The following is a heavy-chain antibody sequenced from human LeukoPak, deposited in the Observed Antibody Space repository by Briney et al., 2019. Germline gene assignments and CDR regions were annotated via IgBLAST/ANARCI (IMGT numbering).Heavy chain of an antibody. CDR1: GGSITSSYW. Sequence: PSGTLSLTCDVSGGSITSSYWWSWVRQPPGKGLEWIGEIYHTEITNYNPSLTSRATILVDKSKNQFSLKLTSVAAADSAVYYCARVARSGYASGSGAFDVWGQGTMVTVSS. D-gene: IGHD3-22*01. CDR2: IYHTEIT. CDR3: ARVARSGYASGSGAFDV. V-gene: IGHV4-4*02. J-gene: IGHJ3*01.